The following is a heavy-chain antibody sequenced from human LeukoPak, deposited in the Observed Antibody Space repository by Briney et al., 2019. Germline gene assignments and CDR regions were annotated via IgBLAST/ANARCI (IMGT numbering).Heavy chain of an antibody. CDR3: ARDLTTGYSSGWYGDDAFDI. J-gene: IGHJ3*02. D-gene: IGHD6-19*01. Sequence: GGSLRLSCAASGFTFSDYYMSWIRQAPGKGLEWVSYIISSGSTIYYADSVKGRFTISRDNAKNSLYLQMNSLRAEDTAVYYCARDLTTGYSSGWYGDDAFDIWGQGTMVTVSS. CDR1: GFTFSDYY. CDR2: IISSGSTI. V-gene: IGHV3-11*01.